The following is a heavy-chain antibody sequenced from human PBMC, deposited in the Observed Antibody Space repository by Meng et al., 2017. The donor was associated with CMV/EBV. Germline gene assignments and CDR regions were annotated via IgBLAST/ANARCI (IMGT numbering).Heavy chain of an antibody. D-gene: IGHD3-3*01. Sequence: SETLSLTCTVSGGSISSSSYYWGWTRQPPGKGLEWIGSIYYSGSTYYNPSLKSRVTISVDTSKNQFSLKLSSVTAADTAVYYCARDFYDFWSGYYNWFDPWGQGTLVTVSS. CDR3: ARDFYDFWSGYYNWFDP. J-gene: IGHJ5*02. CDR2: IYYSGST. CDR1: GGSISSSSYY. V-gene: IGHV4-39*07.